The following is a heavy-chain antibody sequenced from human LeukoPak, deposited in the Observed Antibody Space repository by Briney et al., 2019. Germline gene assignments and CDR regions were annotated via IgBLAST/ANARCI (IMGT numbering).Heavy chain of an antibody. CDR1: GYSISSGYY. CDR2: IYHSGST. CDR3: ARGGTGNWFDP. J-gene: IGHJ5*02. Sequence: SESLTLTCAVSGYSISSGYYWGWIRQPPGKGLEWIGSIYHSGSTYYNPSLKSRFTISVDTSKNQFSLKLSSVTAADTAVYYCARGGTGNWFDPWGQGTLVTVSS. V-gene: IGHV4-38-2*01. D-gene: IGHD1-1*01.